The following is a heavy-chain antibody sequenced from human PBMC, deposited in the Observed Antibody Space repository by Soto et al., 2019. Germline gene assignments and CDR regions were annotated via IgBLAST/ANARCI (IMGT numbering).Heavy chain of an antibody. D-gene: IGHD3-22*01. Sequence: ASETLSLTCTVSGGSVSSGSYYWSWIRQPPGKGLEWIGYIYYSGSTNYNPSLKSRVTISVDTSKNQFSLKLSSVTAADTAVYYCARDQGRYYDSSGYYDYWGQGTLVTVSS. CDR1: GGSVSSGSYY. CDR2: IYYSGST. J-gene: IGHJ4*02. CDR3: ARDQGRYYDSSGYYDY. V-gene: IGHV4-61*01.